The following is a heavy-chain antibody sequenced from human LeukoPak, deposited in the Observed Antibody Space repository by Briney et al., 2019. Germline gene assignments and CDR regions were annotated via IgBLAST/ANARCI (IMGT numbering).Heavy chain of an antibody. CDR1: GFTFSSYG. Sequence: TGGSLRLSCAASGFTFSSYGMSWVRQAPGKGLEWVSAISGSGGSTYYADSVKGRFTISRDNSKNTLYLQMNSLRAEDTAVYYCAKDGATVTTSVLLDYYYYMDVWGKGTTVTISS. J-gene: IGHJ6*03. CDR2: ISGSGGST. CDR3: AKDGATVTTSVLLDYYYYMDV. D-gene: IGHD4-17*01. V-gene: IGHV3-23*01.